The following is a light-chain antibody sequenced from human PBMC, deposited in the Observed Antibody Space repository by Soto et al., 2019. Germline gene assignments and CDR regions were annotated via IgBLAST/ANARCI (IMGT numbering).Light chain of an antibody. CDR3: QQRSNWPPT. V-gene: IGKV3-11*01. CDR1: QSVSSY. Sequence: EILLTQSPATLSLSPGERATLSCRASQSVSSYLAWYQQKSGQAPRLLIFDASNRATGIPARFSGSGSGTDFTLTISSLEPEDFAVYYCQQRSNWPPTFGGGSKVEIK. J-gene: IGKJ4*01. CDR2: DAS.